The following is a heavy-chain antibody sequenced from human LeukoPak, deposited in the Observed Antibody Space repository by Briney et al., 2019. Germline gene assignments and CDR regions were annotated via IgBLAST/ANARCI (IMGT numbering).Heavy chain of an antibody. Sequence: SVKVSCKASGGTFSSYAISWVRQAPGQGLEWMGGIIPIFGTANYAQKFQGRVTITADESTSTAYMELSSLRSEDTAVYYCARSPSIGSYYLYYYYYYMDVWGKGTTVTISS. V-gene: IGHV1-69*13. CDR2: IIPIFGTA. D-gene: IGHD1-26*01. J-gene: IGHJ6*03. CDR3: ARSPSIGSYYLYYYYYYMDV. CDR1: GGTFSSYA.